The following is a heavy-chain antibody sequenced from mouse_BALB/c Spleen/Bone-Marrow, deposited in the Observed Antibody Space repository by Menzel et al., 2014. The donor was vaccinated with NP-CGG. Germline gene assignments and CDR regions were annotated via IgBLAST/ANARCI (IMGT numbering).Heavy chain of an antibody. Sequence: VQLQQSGAELAKPGPSVKMSCKASGYTFTSYWMHWVNQRPGQGLEWIGYINPSTGYTEYNQKFKDKASLTADKSSSTAYMKLSSLTSEDSAVSYCAREGYAGSYFDYWGQGTTLTGSS. CDR3: AREGYAGSYFDY. CDR1: GYTFTSYW. J-gene: IGHJ2*01. V-gene: IGHV1-7*01. CDR2: INPSTGYT. D-gene: IGHD2-3*01.